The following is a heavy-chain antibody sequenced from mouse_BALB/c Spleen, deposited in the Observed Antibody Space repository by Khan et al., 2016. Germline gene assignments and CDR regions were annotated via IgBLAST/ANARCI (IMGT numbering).Heavy chain of an antibody. V-gene: IGHV1S137*01. D-gene: IGHD2-13*01. J-gene: IGHJ2*01. CDR1: GYKFTDYP. Sequence: QVQLKQSGPELVRPGESVKISCKGSGYKFTDYPMHWVKQSHAKTLEWIGVISFYSDNTNYNQKFEGKATMTVDKSSSTAYMELARLTSDDSATCYWSRGRLLPLEYCGQGTTLTVSS. CDR3: SRGRLLPLEY. CDR2: ISFYSDNT.